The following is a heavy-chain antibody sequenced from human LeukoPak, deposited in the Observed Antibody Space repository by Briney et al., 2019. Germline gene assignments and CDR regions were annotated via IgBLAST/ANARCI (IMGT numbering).Heavy chain of an antibody. Sequence: SETLSLTCTVSGGSISSYYWSWIRQPSGKGLEWIGYIYYSGSTNYSPSLKSRVTISVDTSKNQFSLKLSSVTAADTAVYYCARGYSYGYPHFDYWGQGTLVTVSS. V-gene: IGHV4-59*01. CDR3: ARGYSYGYPHFDY. D-gene: IGHD5-18*01. CDR2: IYYSGST. CDR1: GGSISSYY. J-gene: IGHJ4*02.